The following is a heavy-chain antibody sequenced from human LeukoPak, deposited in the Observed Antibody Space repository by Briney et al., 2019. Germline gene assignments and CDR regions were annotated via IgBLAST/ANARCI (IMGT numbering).Heavy chain of an antibody. CDR1: GYTFTSYG. J-gene: IGHJ6*03. D-gene: IGHD6-6*01. CDR2: ISAYNGNT. Sequence: ASVKVSCKASGYTFTSYGISWVRQAPGQGLEWMGWISAYNGNTNHAQKLQGRVTMTTDTSTSTAYMELRSLRSDGTAVYYCARGQLVRAYYYYYMDVWGKGTTVTVSS. CDR3: ARGQLVRAYYYYYMDV. V-gene: IGHV1-18*01.